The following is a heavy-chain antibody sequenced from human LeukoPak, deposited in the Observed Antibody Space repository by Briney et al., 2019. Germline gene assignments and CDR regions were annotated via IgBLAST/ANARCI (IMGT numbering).Heavy chain of an antibody. CDR1: GFTFDDYA. Sequence: GGSLRLSCAASGFTFDDYAMHWVRQAPGKGLEWVSGISWNSGSIGYADSVKGRFTISRDNAKNSLYLQMNSLGAEDTALYYCAKGYYYDSSGYFTTLDDWFDPWGQGTLVTVSS. D-gene: IGHD3-22*01. V-gene: IGHV3-9*01. CDR3: AKGYYYDSSGYFTTLDDWFDP. J-gene: IGHJ5*02. CDR2: ISWNSGSI.